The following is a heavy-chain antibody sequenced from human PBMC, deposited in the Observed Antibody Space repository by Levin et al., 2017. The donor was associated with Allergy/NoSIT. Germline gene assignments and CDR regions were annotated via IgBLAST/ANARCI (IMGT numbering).Heavy chain of an antibody. CDR1: GGSISSYY. V-gene: IGHV4-59*08. J-gene: IGHJ2*01. CDR3: ARQGGWVGPNNL. CDR2: IYYSGST. D-gene: IGHD3-10*01. Sequence: SSETLSLTCTVSGGSISSYYWNWIRQPPGKGLEWIGYIYYSGSTNYNPSLKSRVTISVDTSKNQFSLKLSSVTAADTAVYYCARQGGWVGPNNLWGRGTLVTVSS.